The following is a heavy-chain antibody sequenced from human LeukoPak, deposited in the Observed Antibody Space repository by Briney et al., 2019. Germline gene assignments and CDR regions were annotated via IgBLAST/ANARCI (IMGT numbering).Heavy chain of an antibody. CDR1: GYTFTSYD. D-gene: IGHD2-2*01. CDR2: MNPYSGNT. V-gene: IGHV1-8*03. J-gene: IGHJ4*02. Sequence: ASVKVSCKASGYTFTSYDINWVRQATGRGLEWMGWMNPYSGNTAYAQKFQGRVTITRNTSISTAYMELSSLRSEDTAVYYCARGAGYCSTTSCSLGYWGQGTLVTVSS. CDR3: ARGAGYCSTTSCSLGY.